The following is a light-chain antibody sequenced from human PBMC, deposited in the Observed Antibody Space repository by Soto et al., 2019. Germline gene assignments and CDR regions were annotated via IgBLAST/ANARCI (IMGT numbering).Light chain of an antibody. CDR3: QQRHMWPIT. CDR1: QSVSSSY. J-gene: IGKJ5*01. V-gene: IGKV3-20*01. Sequence: IVLTHSPGTLSLSPWERATLSCRSSQSVSSSYLACHQLKPGQPPRLLIYGASSRATGITDRVSGSGSETDLTLIISSLEPEDSAVYYCQQRHMWPITFGQGTRLEI. CDR2: GAS.